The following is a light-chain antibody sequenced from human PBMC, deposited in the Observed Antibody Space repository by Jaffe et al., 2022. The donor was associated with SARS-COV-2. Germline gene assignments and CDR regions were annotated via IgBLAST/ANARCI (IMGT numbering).Light chain of an antibody. J-gene: IGKJ1*01. V-gene: IGKV1-39*01. CDR2: AAS. CDR1: QSISSY. Sequence: DTQMTQSPSSLSASVGDRVTITCRASQSISSYLNWYQQKPGKAPKFLIYAASSLQSGVPSRFSGSGSGTDFTLTISSLQPEDFATYYCQQSYSFPRTFGQGTKVEVK. CDR3: QQSYSFPRT.